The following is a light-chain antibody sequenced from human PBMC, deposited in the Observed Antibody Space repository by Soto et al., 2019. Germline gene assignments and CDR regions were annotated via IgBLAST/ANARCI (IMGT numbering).Light chain of an antibody. CDR2: GVF. V-gene: IGKV3-15*01. CDR1: QGLNRN. J-gene: IGKJ1*01. CDR3: HQYNNWPRT. Sequence: EVVMTPSPATLSVSPGDRATLSCRASQGLNRNLAWYHHTPGQAPRLLIYGVFTRATGIPGRFSGGWSGTDFTLTINGLQSEDFGVYYCHQYNNWPRTFGQGTKVDIK.